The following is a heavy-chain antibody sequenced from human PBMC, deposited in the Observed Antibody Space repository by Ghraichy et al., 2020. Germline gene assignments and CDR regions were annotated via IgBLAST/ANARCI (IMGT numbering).Heavy chain of an antibody. CDR1: GFTFSSYA. J-gene: IGHJ4*02. D-gene: IGHD2-2*01. CDR2: IWSTDGST. CDR3: AKGICSSTSCSYWFDY. Sequence: SCAASGFTFSSYAMSWVRQAPGKGLEWVSGIWSTDGSTYYTDSVKGRFTISRDSSKNTVYLQMNSLRAEDTAIYYWAKGICSSTSCSYWFDYWGQGTLVNVSS. V-gene: IGHV3-23*01.